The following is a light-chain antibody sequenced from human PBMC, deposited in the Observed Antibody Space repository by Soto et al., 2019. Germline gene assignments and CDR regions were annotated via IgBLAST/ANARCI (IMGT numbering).Light chain of an antibody. CDR2: DVN. J-gene: IGLJ2*01. V-gene: IGLV2-14*01. CDR3: SSYTSSAIVI. CDR1: NSYVGAYNY. Sequence: QSVLTQPASVSGSPGQSITISCSGTNSYVGAYNYVSWYQQYPGKAPKLMIYDVNNRPSGVSNRFSGSKSGNTASLTISGLQAEDEADYYCSSYTSSAIVIFGGGTKVTVL.